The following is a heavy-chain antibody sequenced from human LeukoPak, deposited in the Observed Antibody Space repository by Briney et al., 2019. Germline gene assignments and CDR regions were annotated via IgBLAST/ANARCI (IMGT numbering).Heavy chain of an antibody. V-gene: IGHV3-23*01. CDR1: VFGFSNYD. CDR2: ITASGSRT. J-gene: IGHJ4*02. CDR3: AKSHRYNDY. Sequence: PGGSLRLSCAASVFGFSNYDMTWVRQAPGKGLEWVSSITASGSRTYYADSVKGRFTVSRDNSKATLYLELDSLRAEDTAVYYCAKSHRYNDYWGQGTLVSVSS. D-gene: IGHD1-1*01.